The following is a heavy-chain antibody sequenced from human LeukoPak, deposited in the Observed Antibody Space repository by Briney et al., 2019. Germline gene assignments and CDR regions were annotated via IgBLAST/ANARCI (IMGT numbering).Heavy chain of an antibody. CDR3: ARRSVGATMVFDY. Sequence: SETLSLTCTVSGGSISSSSYYWGWIRQPPGKGLEWIGSIYYSGSTYYNPSLKSRVTISVDTSKNQFSLKLSSVTAADRAVYYCARRSVGATMVFDYWGQGTLVTVSS. J-gene: IGHJ4*02. V-gene: IGHV4-39*01. CDR2: IYYSGST. CDR1: GGSISSSSYY. D-gene: IGHD1-26*01.